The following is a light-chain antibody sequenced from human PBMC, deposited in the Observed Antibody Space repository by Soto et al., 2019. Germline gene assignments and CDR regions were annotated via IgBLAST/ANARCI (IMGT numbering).Light chain of an antibody. Sequence: QSALTQPPSASGSPGQSVTISCTGSNSDIGGYDFVSWYQQHPGKAPKLMIYEVTKRPSGVPDRFSGSKSGNTASLTVSGLQAEDEADYYCSSYTGSNNLGFGGGTKLTGL. V-gene: IGLV2-8*01. CDR1: NSDIGGYDF. CDR3: SSYTGSNNLG. J-gene: IGLJ2*01. CDR2: EVT.